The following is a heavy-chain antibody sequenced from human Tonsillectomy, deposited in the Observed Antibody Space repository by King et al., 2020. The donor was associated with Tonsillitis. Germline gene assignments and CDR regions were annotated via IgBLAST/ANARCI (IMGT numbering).Heavy chain of an antibody. CDR2: IWYDGGNK. CDR1: EFSFSNYG. Sequence: QVQLVESGGGVVQPGRSLTLSCSASEFSFSNYGMHWVRQAPGKGLEWVAVIWYDGGNKYYADSAKGRFTISRDNSKKMLYLQMNSLRGEDTAVYYCAGDRQGFSSSGFDYWGQGTLVTVSS. J-gene: IGHJ4*02. CDR3: AGDRQGFSSSGFDY. D-gene: IGHD6-6*01. V-gene: IGHV3-33*01.